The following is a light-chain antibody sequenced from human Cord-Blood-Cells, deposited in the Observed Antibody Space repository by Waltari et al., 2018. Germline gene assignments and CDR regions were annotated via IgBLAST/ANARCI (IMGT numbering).Light chain of an antibody. CDR3: QSYDSSLSGWV. J-gene: IGLJ3*02. V-gene: IGLV1-40*01. CDR1: SSHLGAGYD. Sequence: QSVLPQPPPVSGAPGQRVPISSPGRSSHLGAGYDVHWYQQLPGTAPKLLIYGNSKRPSGVPDRFSGSKSGTSASLAITGLQAEDDADYYCQSYDSSLSGWVFGGGTKLTVL. CDR2: GNS.